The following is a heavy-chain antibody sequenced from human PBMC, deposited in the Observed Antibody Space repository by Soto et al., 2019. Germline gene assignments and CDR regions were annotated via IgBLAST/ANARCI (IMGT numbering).Heavy chain of an antibody. CDR1: GFTFSSYA. V-gene: IGHV3-30-3*01. CDR3: ARDGRIAARPDYYYGMDV. D-gene: IGHD6-6*01. Sequence: PGGSLRLSCAASGFTFSSYAMHWVRQAPGKGLEWVAVISYDGSNKYYADSVKGRFTISRDNSKNTLYLQMNSLRAEDTAVYYCARDGRIAARPDYYYGMDVWGQGTTVTVSS. J-gene: IGHJ6*02. CDR2: ISYDGSNK.